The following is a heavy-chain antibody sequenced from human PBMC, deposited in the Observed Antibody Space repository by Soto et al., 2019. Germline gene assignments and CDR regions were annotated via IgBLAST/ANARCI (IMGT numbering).Heavy chain of an antibody. CDR3: ARGVAGSGFDL. CDR2: TYYRSNWRH. Sequence: SHTESLTDAICVDSVSSYSAARNCIRQSPSRGLEWLGRTYYRSNWRHDYAVSVKSRITVNPDTSKNHFSLQLNSVTPDDTAVYYCARGVAGSGFDLWGQGTLVTVSS. CDR1: VDSVSSYSAA. J-gene: IGHJ4*02. D-gene: IGHD6-19*01. V-gene: IGHV6-1*01.